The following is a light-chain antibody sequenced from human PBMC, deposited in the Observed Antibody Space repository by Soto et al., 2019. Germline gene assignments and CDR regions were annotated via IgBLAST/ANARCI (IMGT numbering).Light chain of an antibody. CDR3: QQRSNWPPTWT. Sequence: EIVLTQSPGTLSLSPGERATLSCRASQSVSSSYLAWYQQKPGQAPRLLIYGASRRATGIPARFSGSGSGTDFTLTISSLVPEDFAVYYCQQRSNWPPTWTFGQGTKVDIK. CDR1: QSVSSSY. V-gene: IGKV3D-20*02. J-gene: IGKJ1*01. CDR2: GAS.